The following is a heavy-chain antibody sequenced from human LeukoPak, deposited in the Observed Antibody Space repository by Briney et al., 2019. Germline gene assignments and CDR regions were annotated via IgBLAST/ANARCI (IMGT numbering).Heavy chain of an antibody. J-gene: IGHJ6*03. Sequence: SETLSLTCTVSGGSISSGSYYWSWIRQPPGKGLEWIGYIYYSGSTNYNPSLKSRVTISVDTSKNQFSLKLSSVTAADTAVYYCARRNSSAGGYYYYYYMDVWGKGTTVTVSS. CDR2: IYYSGST. CDR3: ARRNSSAGGYYYYYYMDV. CDR1: GGSISSGSYY. D-gene: IGHD1-14*01. V-gene: IGHV4-61*01.